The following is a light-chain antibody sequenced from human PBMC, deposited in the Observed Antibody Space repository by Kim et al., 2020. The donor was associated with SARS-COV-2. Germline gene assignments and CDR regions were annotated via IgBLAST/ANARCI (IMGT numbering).Light chain of an antibody. CDR1: RNDIGFYKR. J-gene: IGLJ1*01. CDR2: EVT. Sequence: GHPVTISCTATRNDIGFYKRVSWYQQSPGTAPNLLIYEVTNRPSGVPDRFSGSKSGNTASLTISGLQAEDEADYYCSSYTSASPYIFGSGTKVTVL. V-gene: IGLV2-18*02. CDR3: SSYTSASPYI.